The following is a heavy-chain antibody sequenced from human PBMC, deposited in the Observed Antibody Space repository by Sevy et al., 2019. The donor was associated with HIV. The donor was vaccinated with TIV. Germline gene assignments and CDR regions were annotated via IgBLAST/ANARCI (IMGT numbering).Heavy chain of an antibody. CDR3: EREIAGAGSY. CDR2: INQHGSKK. Sequence: GGSLRLSCAASGFPLSSYWMTWVRQAPGKGLEWVANINQHGSKKYYLESVKGRFTISRDNAKNSVYLQMNSLRAEDTAIYFCEREIAGAGSYWGQGTLVTVSS. CDR1: GFPLSSYW. V-gene: IGHV3-7*01. J-gene: IGHJ4*02. D-gene: IGHD6-13*01.